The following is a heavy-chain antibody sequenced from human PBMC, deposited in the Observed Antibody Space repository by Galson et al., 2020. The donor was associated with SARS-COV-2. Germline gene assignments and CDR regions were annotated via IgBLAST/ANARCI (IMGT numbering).Heavy chain of an antibody. CDR3: AKDVTDHTSSNDLNY. D-gene: IGHD6-6*01. CDR1: GFTFDSYA. V-gene: IGHV3-23*01. Sequence: GGSLRLSCAASGFTFDSYAMSCVRQAPGKALEWVSAISGSGCSTYYADSVTGRFAISRDNSKNTLFLQMNSLRDEDTAGYYCAKDVTDHTSSNDLNYWGQGTLVTVSS. CDR2: ISGSGCST. J-gene: IGHJ4*02.